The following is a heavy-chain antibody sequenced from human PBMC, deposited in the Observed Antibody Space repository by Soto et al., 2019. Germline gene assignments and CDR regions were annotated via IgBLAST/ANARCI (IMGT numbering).Heavy chain of an antibody. CDR3: ARDGRSYGDFGLPGGMYYYYGMDV. Sequence: QVQLQESGPGLVKPSQTLSLTCTVSGGSISSGGYYWSWIRQHPGKGLEWIGYIYYSGSTYYNPSLKSRVTISVDTSKNQFSLKLSSVTAADTAVYYCARDGRSYGDFGLPGGMYYYYGMDVWGQGTTVTVSS. V-gene: IGHV4-31*03. J-gene: IGHJ6*02. CDR2: IYYSGST. D-gene: IGHD1-26*01. CDR1: GGSISSGGYY.